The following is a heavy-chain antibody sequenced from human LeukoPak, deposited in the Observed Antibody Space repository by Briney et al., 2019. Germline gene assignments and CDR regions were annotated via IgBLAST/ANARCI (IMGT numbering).Heavy chain of an antibody. CDR3: ARDLYGANSGFFDI. Sequence: GGSLRLSCAASGFTFSSFSMNWVRQAPGKGLEWVSYISSSSSTIYYADSVKGRFTISRDNAKNSLYLQMNSLRDDDTAVYCCARDLYGANSGFFDIWGQGTRVTVSS. D-gene: IGHD4-23*01. CDR1: GFTFSSFS. V-gene: IGHV3-48*02. J-gene: IGHJ3*02. CDR2: ISSSSSTI.